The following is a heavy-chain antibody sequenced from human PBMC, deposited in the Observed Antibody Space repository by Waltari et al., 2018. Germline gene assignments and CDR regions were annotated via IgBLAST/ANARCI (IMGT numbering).Heavy chain of an antibody. J-gene: IGHJ4*02. CDR1: GFRFSNYA. CDR3: AREFTRGYYAGY. V-gene: IGHV3-30-3*01. Sequence: QVQLVESGGSVVQPGRSLRLPCAPSGFRFSNYAVHWVRQAPGKGLEGVALISYDGTYRYYADSVKGRFTISRDNSNNTLYLQMNSLRPEDTAIYYCAREFTRGYYAGYWGQGTLVTVSS. CDR2: ISYDGTYR. D-gene: IGHD1-26*01.